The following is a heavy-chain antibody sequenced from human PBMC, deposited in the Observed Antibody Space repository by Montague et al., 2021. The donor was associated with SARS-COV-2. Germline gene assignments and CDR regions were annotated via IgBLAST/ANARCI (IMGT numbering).Heavy chain of an antibody. J-gene: IGHJ6*01. CDR3: ARDQGYNWNYYYYYGMDV. V-gene: IGHV4-39*07. Sequence: YYNPSLKSRVTISVDTSKNQFSLKLSSVTAADTAVYYCARDQGYNWNYYYYYGMDVWGQGTTVNVSS. D-gene: IGHD1-20*01.